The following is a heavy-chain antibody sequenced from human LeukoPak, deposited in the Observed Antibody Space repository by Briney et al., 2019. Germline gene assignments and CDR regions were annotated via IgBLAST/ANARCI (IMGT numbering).Heavy chain of an antibody. CDR2: ISYSGST. J-gene: IGHJ5*02. CDR3: AREGYYDSSGYNWFDP. V-gene: IGHV4-59*01. CDR1: GGSISSYY. D-gene: IGHD3-22*01. Sequence: SETLSLTCTVSGGSISSYYWSWIRQPPGKGLEWIGCISYSGSTNYNPSLKSRVTMSVDTSKNQFSLKLSSVTAADTAVYYCAREGYYDSSGYNWFDPWGQGTLVTVSS.